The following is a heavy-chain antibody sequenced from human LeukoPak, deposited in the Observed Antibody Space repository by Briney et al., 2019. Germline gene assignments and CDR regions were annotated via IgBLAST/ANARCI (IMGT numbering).Heavy chain of an antibody. CDR2: INQSGST. CDR3: ARGPVLRYFDWLPKGSYFDY. J-gene: IGHJ4*02. D-gene: IGHD3-9*01. CDR1: GGSFSAYY. V-gene: IGHV4-34*01. Sequence: SETLSLTCGVYGGSFSAYYWTWIRQPPGKGLEWIGEINQSGSTTYKPSLKSRVTISIETPKNQFSLKLSSVTAADTAVYFCARGPVLRYFDWLPKGSYFDYWGQGILVTVSS.